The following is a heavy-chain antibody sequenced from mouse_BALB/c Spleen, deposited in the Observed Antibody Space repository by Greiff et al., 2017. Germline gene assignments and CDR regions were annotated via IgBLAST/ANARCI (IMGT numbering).Heavy chain of an antibody. CDR2: INPSNGGT. CDR3: AREGQGFAY. CDR1: GYTFTEYT. Sequence: EVQLQQSGPELVKPGASVKMSCKTSGYTFTEYTMHWVKQSPGKGLEWIGGINPSNGGTSYNQKFKGKATLTVDKSSSTAYMELRSLTSDDSAVYYCAREGQGFAYWGQGTPVTVSA. D-gene: IGHD6-1*01. J-gene: IGHJ3*01. V-gene: IGHV1-22*01.